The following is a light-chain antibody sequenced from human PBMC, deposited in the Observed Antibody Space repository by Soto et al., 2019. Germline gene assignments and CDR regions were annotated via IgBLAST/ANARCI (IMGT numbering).Light chain of an antibody. V-gene: IGKV3-20*01. CDR1: LSVTSNF. Sequence: EIVLTQSPGTLSLAPEERATLSCRASLSVTSNFLAWYQQKPGQAPRLLLYDASNRATGIPDRFSGSGSGIDFSRTISRREPEDFAVYYCQQPGSSVWTFGQGTRVEIK. J-gene: IGKJ1*01. CDR2: DAS. CDR3: QQPGSSVWT.